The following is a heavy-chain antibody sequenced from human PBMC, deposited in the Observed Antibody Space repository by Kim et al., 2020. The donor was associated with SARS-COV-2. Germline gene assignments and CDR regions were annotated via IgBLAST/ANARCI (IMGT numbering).Heavy chain of an antibody. J-gene: IGHJ4*02. CDR3: AGLWFGDLAPDY. CDR2: K. V-gene: IGHV3-30*09. Sequence: KTYAASVKGRFAISRDNSNNTLFLQMNSLRAEDTAMYYCAGLWFGDLAPDYWGQGTLVTVSS. D-gene: IGHD3-10*01.